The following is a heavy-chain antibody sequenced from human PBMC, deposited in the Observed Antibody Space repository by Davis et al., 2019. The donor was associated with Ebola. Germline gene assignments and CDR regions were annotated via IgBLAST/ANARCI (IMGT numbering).Heavy chain of an antibody. D-gene: IGHD6-19*01. CDR1: GFTFSSYW. J-gene: IGHJ4*02. CDR2: IKSKSAGGTT. V-gene: IGHV3-15*01. CDR3: TTDRGIAVRPLFDC. Sequence: GESLKISCAASGFTFSSYWMSWVRQAPGKGLEWVGRIKSKSAGGTTDHAPPVRGRFIISRDESRNTLYLQMTSLRTEDTAVYFCTTDRGIAVRPLFDCWGQGTLVTVSS.